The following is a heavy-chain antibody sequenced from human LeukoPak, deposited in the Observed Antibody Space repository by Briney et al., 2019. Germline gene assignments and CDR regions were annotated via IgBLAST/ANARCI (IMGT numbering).Heavy chain of an antibody. CDR1: GYSFTNYW. CDR2: IYPDDSDT. D-gene: IGHD2-2*01. V-gene: IGHV5-51*01. Sequence: GESLKISCEGSGYSFTNYWIGWVRQVPGKGLEWMGIIYPDDSDTRYSPSFQGQVTISADKSIGTAYLQWSSLKASDTAMYYCAIGGDSSTSCYRCFNYCGQGTLVTVSS. J-gene: IGHJ4*02. CDR3: AIGGDSSTSCYRCFNY.